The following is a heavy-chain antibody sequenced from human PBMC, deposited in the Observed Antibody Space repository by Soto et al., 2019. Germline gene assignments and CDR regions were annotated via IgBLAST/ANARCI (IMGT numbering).Heavy chain of an antibody. Sequence: GESLKISCKGSGYSFTSYWIGWVRQMPGKGLEWMGIIYPGDSDTRYSPSFQGQVTISADKSISTAYLQWSSLKASDTAMYYCARLAHDSSGALYYFDYWGQGTLVTVSS. D-gene: IGHD3-22*01. CDR3: ARLAHDSSGALYYFDY. V-gene: IGHV5-51*01. CDR1: GYSFTSYW. J-gene: IGHJ4*02. CDR2: IYPGDSDT.